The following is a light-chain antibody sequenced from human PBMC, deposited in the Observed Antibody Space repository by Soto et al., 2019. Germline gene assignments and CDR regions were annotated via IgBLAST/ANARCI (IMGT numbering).Light chain of an antibody. CDR3: QTWGSGIVV. Sequence: QPVLTQSPSASASLGASVKLTCPLSSGHSNYAIAWHQQQSEKGPRYLMKLNSDGSHSKGDGIPDRFSGSSSGAERYLTIPSLQSEDEADYYCQTWGSGIVVFGGGTKLTVL. J-gene: IGLJ2*01. CDR1: SGHSNYA. V-gene: IGLV4-69*01. CDR2: LNSDGSH.